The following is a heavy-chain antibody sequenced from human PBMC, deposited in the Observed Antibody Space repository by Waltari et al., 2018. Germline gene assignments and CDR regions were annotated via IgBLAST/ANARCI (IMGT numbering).Heavy chain of an antibody. CDR1: GGSISSGSYY. CDR3: ARDRDGYNPLFDY. CDR2: IYTRGST. V-gene: IGHV4-61*09. Sequence: QVQLQESGPGLVKPSQTLSLTCTVSGGSISSGSYYWSWIRQPAGKGLEWIGYIYTRGSTNYNPSLKSRVTISVDTSKNQFSLKLSSVTAADTAVYYCARDRDGYNPLFDYWGQGTLVTVSS. D-gene: IGHD5-12*01. J-gene: IGHJ4*02.